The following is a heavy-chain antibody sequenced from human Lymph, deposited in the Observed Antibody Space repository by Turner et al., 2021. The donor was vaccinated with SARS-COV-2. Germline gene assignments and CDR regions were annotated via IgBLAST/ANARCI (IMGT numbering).Heavy chain of an antibody. CDR1: GYTFTGYY. V-gene: IGHV1-2*02. CDR3: ARDVERYNDFWSGYSGGYGLDV. J-gene: IGHJ6*02. CDR2: INPNRGGT. D-gene: IGHD3-3*01. Sequence: QVQLVQSGAEVKKPGASVKVSCKASGYTFTGYYMHWVRQAPGQGLEWMGWINPNRGGTNYAQKLQGRVTMTRDTSISTAYMELSRLRSDDTAVYYCARDVERYNDFWSGYSGGYGLDVWGQGTTVTVSS.